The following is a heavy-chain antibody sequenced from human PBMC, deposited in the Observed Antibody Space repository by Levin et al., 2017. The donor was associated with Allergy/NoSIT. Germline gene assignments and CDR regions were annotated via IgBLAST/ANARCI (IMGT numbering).Heavy chain of an antibody. Sequence: NRGESLKISCQGSGYSFKNYWIGWVRQMPGKGLEWVGIIYPGDSDARYSPSFKGQVTMSADKSTRIAYLQWSGLKASDTAIYYCAILPDFGNGFRYFDFWGQGTLVSVSS. V-gene: IGHV5-51*01. CDR2: IYPGDSDA. CDR1: GYSFKNYW. J-gene: IGHJ4*02. D-gene: IGHD2-15*01. CDR3: AILPDFGNGFRYFDF.